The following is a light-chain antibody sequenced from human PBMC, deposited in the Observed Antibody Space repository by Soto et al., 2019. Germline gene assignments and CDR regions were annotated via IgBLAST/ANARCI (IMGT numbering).Light chain of an antibody. CDR1: QSINNY. Sequence: DIQMTQSPSSLSASVGDRVTITCRSSQSINNYLNWYQQKPGRAPKLLIYDASSLQSVVPSIFSGSGSGTDLTLSIISLHPEDLVAYCCHQGFSAPPCTFGQGTKVELK. J-gene: IGKJ1*01. V-gene: IGKV1-39*01. CDR3: HQGFSAPPCT. CDR2: DAS.